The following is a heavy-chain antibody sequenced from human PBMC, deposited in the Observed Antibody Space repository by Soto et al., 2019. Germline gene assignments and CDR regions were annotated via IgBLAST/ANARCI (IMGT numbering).Heavy chain of an antibody. CDR1: GGSISSYY. D-gene: IGHD3-22*01. CDR2: IYYSGST. V-gene: IGHV4-59*01. J-gene: IGHJ4*01. CDR3: ARGGLGYYDSSGYYIMGVRTVDY. Sequence: LSLTCTVSGGSISSYYWSWIRQPPGKGLEWIGYIYYSGSTNYNPSLKSRVTISVDTSKNQFSLKLSSVTAADTAVYYCARGGLGYYDSSGYYIMGVRTVDYWGNGTLVTVS.